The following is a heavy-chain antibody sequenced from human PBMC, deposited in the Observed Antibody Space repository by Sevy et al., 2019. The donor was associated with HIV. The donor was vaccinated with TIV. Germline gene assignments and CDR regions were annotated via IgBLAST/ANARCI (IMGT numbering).Heavy chain of an antibody. Sequence: ASVKVSCKASGYTFTSYDINWVRQATGQGLEWMGWMNPNSGNTGYAQMFQGRVTMTRNTSISTAYMELSSLRSEDTAVYYCARPGSSRRYYFDYWGQGTLVTVSS. CDR1: GYTFTSYD. V-gene: IGHV1-8*01. CDR3: ARPGSSRRYYFDY. CDR2: MNPNSGNT. D-gene: IGHD6-13*01. J-gene: IGHJ4*02.